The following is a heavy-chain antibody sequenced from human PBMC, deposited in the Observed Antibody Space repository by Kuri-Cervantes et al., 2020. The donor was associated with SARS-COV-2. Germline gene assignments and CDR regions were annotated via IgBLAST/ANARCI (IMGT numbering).Heavy chain of an antibody. CDR2: IRSKAYGGTT. J-gene: IGHJ4*02. D-gene: IGHD3-3*01. CDR3: TRENFWSGYSDY. V-gene: IGHV3-49*04. Sequence: GGSLRLSCTASGFTFGDYAMSWVRQAPGKGLEWVGFIRSKAYGGTTEYAASVKGRFTVSRDDSKSIAYLQMNSLKTEDTAVYYCTRENFWSGYSDYWGQGTLVTVSS. CDR1: GFTFGDYA.